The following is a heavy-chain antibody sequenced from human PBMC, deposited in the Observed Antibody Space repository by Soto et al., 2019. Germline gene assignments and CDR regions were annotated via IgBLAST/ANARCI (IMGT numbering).Heavy chain of an antibody. CDR2: INAGNGNT. D-gene: IGHD2-2*01. CDR3: ARDYCSSTSGYYYYGMDV. CDR1: GYSFTSYA. V-gene: IGHV1-3*01. J-gene: IGHJ6*02. Sequence: QVQLVQSGAEVKKPGASVKVSCKASGYSFTSYAMHWVRQAPGQRLEWMGWINAGNGNTKYSQKFQGRVTITRDTSASTTYMDLSSLRSEDTAVYYCARDYCSSTSGYYYYGMDVWGQGTTVTVSS.